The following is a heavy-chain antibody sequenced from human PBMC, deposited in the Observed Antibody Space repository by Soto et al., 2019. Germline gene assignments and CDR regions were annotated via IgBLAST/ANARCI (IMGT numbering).Heavy chain of an antibody. CDR3: ARGASGGSSADYYGFDV. CDR1: GFTFSDYY. D-gene: IGHD2-15*01. Sequence: EVRLVESGGGLVQPGGSLRLSCAASGFTFSDYYMDWVRQTPGKGLEWVGRSRNKAHSYTTKYAASVQGRFTVSRDXSXNXYYLQMDSLKTDDTAVYYCARGASGGSSADYYGFDVWGQGTTVIVSS. J-gene: IGHJ6*02. V-gene: IGHV3-72*01. CDR2: SRNKAHSYTT.